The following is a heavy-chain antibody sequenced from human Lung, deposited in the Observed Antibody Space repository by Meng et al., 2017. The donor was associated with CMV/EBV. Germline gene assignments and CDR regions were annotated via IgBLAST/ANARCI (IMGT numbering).Heavy chain of an antibody. CDR1: GGSISSYY. J-gene: IGHJ4*02. Sequence: SETLSLTCTVSGGSISSYYWSWIRQHPGKGLEWIGYIYYSGSTYYNSYLKSRVTISVDTSTNQVSLKLSSVTAADTAVYYCARGLYDTSGIFDYWGQGNLVTVDS. D-gene: IGHD3-22*01. V-gene: IGHV4-59*06. CDR2: IYYSGST. CDR3: ARGLYDTSGIFDY.